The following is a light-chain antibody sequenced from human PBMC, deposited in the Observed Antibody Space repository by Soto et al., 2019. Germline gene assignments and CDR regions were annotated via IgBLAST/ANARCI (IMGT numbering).Light chain of an antibody. Sequence: QSALTQPASVSGSPGQSITISCTGTSSDVGSYNLGSWYRQHPGKAPKLMIYESSKRPSGLSNRFSGSKSGNTASLTISGLQAEDEADYYCCSYVGSSTLVFGGGTKLTVL. J-gene: IGLJ3*02. CDR1: SSDVGSYNL. V-gene: IGLV2-23*01. CDR3: CSYVGSSTLV. CDR2: ESS.